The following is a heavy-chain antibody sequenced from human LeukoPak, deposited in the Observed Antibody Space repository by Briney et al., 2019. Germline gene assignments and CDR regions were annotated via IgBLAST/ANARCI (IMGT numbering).Heavy chain of an antibody. V-gene: IGHV3-53*01. CDR2: IYSGGST. D-gene: IGHD6-13*01. J-gene: IGHJ4*02. CDR3: ARGPLAGTFDY. CDR1: GFTVSSNY. Sequence: PAGSLRLSCAASGFTVSSNYMSWVRQAPGKGLQWVSVIYSGGSTYYADSVKGRFTISRDNSKNTLYLQMNSLRAEDTAVYYCARGPLAGTFDYWGQGTLVTVSS.